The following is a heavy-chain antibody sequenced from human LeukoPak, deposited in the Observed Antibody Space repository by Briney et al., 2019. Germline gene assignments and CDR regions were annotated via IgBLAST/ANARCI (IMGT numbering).Heavy chain of an antibody. CDR3: ARDIVLGYQLLLLD. CDR2: IYYSGST. D-gene: IGHD2-2*01. CDR1: GGSISSSSYY. Sequence: SETLSLTCTVSGGSISSSSYYWGWIRQPPGKGLEWIGSIYYSGSTYYNPSLKSRVTISVDTSKNQFSLKLSSVTAADTAVYYCARDIVLGYQLLLLDWGQGTLVTVSP. V-gene: IGHV4-39*07. J-gene: IGHJ4*02.